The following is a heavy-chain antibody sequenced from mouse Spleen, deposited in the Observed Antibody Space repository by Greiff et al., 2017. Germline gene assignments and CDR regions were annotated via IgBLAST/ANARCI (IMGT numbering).Heavy chain of an antibody. J-gene: IGHJ4*01. CDR3: ARVNRSLYYAMDY. CDR1: GYTFTSYW. Sequence: VQLQQPGAELVKPGASVKLSCKASGYTFTSYWMQWVKQRPGQGLEWIGEIDPSDSYTNYNQKFKGKATLTVDTSSSTAYMQLSSLTSEDSAVYYCARVNRSLYYAMDYWGQGTSVTVSS. V-gene: IGHV1-50*01. CDR2: IDPSDSYT. D-gene: IGHD2-14*01.